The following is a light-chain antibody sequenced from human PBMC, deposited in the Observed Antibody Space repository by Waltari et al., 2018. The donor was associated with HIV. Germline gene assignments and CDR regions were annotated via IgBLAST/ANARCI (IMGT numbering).Light chain of an antibody. J-gene: IGKJ2*01. CDR1: QSVSSS. Sequence: EIVLTQSPGTLSLSPGERAILSWRASQSVSSSLAWYPQRPGQAPRLITYAASTRATGSPDRFRGSGARTDFTLTITRLQPEDFAVYYCQQYSTSLYTFGQGTKLE. CDR2: AAS. CDR3: QQYSTSLYT. V-gene: IGKV3-20*01.